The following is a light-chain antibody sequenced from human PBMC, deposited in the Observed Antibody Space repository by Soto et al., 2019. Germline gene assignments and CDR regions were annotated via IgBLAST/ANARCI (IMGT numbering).Light chain of an antibody. Sequence: QSVLTQPPSASGSPGQSVTISCTGTSSDVGGYNYVSWYQQHPGKAPKLMIYEVSKRPSGVPDRFSGSKSGNTASQTVSGLQAEDEADYYCSSYAGREVFGGGTKVTVL. CDR2: EVS. CDR3: SSYAGREV. CDR1: SSDVGGYNY. V-gene: IGLV2-8*01. J-gene: IGLJ2*01.